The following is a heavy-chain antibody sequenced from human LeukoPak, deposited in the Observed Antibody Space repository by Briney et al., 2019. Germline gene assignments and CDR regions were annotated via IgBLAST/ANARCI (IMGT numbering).Heavy chain of an antibody. Sequence: PGGSLRLSCAASGFTFSSYWMSWVRQAPGKGLEWVANIKQDGSEKYYVDSVKGRFTISRDNAKNSLYLQMNSLRAEDTAVYYCAVTIFGVVISMASESHGMDVWGQGTTVTVSS. J-gene: IGHJ6*02. CDR1: GFTFSSYW. CDR2: IKQDGSEK. V-gene: IGHV3-7*01. D-gene: IGHD3-3*01. CDR3: AVTIFGVVISMASESHGMDV.